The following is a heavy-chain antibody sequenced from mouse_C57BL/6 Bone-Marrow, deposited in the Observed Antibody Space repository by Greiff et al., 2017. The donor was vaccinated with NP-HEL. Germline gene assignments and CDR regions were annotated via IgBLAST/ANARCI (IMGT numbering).Heavy chain of an antibody. CDR1: GYTFTSYW. D-gene: IGHD4-1*01. CDR3: ERGAWESYFDY. CDR2: IDPNSGST. V-gene: IGHV1-64*01. Sequence: VQLQQPGAELVKPGASVKLSCKASGYTFTSYWMHWVKQRPGQGLEWIGMIDPNSGSTNYNEKFKSKATLTVDKSSSTAYMQLSSLTSEDSAVSECERGAWESYFDYWGKGTTLTVSS. J-gene: IGHJ2*01.